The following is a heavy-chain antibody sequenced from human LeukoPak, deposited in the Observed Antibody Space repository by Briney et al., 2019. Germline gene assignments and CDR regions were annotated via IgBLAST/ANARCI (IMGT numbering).Heavy chain of an antibody. CDR1: GFTVSSNY. D-gene: IGHD2-2*02. Sequence: GGSLRLSCGASGFTVSSNYMSWVRQAPGKGLEWVSAMYSVGTTNYADSAKSRFTISRDNSKNTVDLQMSSLRDEDTAVYYSARGAYPHYYAMDVWGQGTTVTVSS. CDR2: MYSVGTT. CDR3: ARGAYPHYYAMDV. J-gene: IGHJ6*02. V-gene: IGHV3-53*01.